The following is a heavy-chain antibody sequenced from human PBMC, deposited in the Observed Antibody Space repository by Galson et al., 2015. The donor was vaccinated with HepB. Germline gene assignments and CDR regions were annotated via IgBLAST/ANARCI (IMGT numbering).Heavy chain of an antibody. CDR1: GYTFTGYY. V-gene: IGHV1-2*06. Sequence: SVKVSCKASGYTFTGYYMHWVRQAPGQGLEWMGRINPNSGGTNYAQKFQGRVTMTRDTSISTAYMELSRLRSDDTAVYYCASGGYYYGSGSYYNIDQFDYWGQGTLVTVSS. D-gene: IGHD3-10*01. J-gene: IGHJ4*02. CDR3: ASGGYYYGSGSYYNIDQFDY. CDR2: INPNSGGT.